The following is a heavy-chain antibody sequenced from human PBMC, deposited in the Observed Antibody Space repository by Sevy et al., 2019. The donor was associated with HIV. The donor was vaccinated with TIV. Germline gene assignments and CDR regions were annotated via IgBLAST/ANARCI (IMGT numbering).Heavy chain of an antibody. Sequence: ASVKVSCKASGYTFTGQYIHWVRQAPGQGLQWMGWINPNSGVTNHAQEFQGRVTMTRDTSINTAYMELSGLKSDDTAVYYCARDLRLRGYSYGSFYHWGQGTLVTVSS. CDR3: ARDLRLRGYSYGSFYH. CDR1: GYTFTGQY. J-gene: IGHJ4*02. V-gene: IGHV1-2*02. CDR2: INPNSGVT. D-gene: IGHD5-18*01.